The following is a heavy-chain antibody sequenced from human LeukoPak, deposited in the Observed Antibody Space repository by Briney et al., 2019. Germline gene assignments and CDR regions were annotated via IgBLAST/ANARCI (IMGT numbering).Heavy chain of an antibody. CDR3: ASIKWLRLYATLSDC. Sequence: SETLSLTCTVSGGSISSSSYYWGWIRQPPGKGLEWIGSIYYSGSTYYNPSLKSRVTISVDTSKNQFSLKLSSVTAADTAVYYCASIKWLRLYATLSDCWGQGTLVTVSS. V-gene: IGHV4-39*07. CDR1: GGSISSSSYY. CDR2: IYYSGST. D-gene: IGHD5-12*01. J-gene: IGHJ4*02.